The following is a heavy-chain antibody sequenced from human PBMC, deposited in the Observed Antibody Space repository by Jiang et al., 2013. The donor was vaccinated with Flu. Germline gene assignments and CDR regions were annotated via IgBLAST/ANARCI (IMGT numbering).Heavy chain of an antibody. D-gene: IGHD2-2*01. CDR1: GFTFSKYW. Sequence: LVQPGRSLRLSCAASGFTFSKYWMSWVRQASREGGWSGVANMKEGGSEKYYVDSVKGRFTISRDNAKNSLYLQINSLRAEDTAVYYCARVGSTSRAFRCWGQGTLVTVSS. CDR3: ARVGSTSRAFRC. V-gene: IGHV3-7*01. J-gene: IGHJ4*02. CDR2: MKEGGSEK.